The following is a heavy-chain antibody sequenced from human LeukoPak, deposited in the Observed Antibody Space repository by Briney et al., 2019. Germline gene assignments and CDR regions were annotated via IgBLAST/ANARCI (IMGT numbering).Heavy chain of an antibody. D-gene: IGHD3-9*01. CDR2: ISNEASTQ. Sequence: GGSLRLSCAASGLRFSNYGMHWVRQAPGEGLEWVAVISNEASTQYYAESVKGRFTISRDNFRASVFLEVSTLRPEDSGLYYCVRDLTSGARFDFWGQGTLVTVSA. J-gene: IGHJ4*02. V-gene: IGHV3-30*03. CDR1: GLRFSNYG. CDR3: VRDLTSGARFDF.